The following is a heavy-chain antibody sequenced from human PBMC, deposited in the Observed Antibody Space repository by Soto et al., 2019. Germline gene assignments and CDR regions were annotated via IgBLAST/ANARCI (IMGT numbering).Heavy chain of an antibody. J-gene: IGHJ4*02. CDR1: GFTFSSYS. D-gene: IGHD3-22*01. Sequence: EVQLVESGGGLVQPGGSLRLSCAASGFTFSSYSMNWVRQAPGKGLEWDSYISSSSSTIYYADSVKGRFTISRDNAKNSLYLQMNSLRDEDTAVYYCARAAHYDSSGYYFLFDYWGQGTLVTVSS. CDR2: ISSSSSTI. CDR3: ARAAHYDSSGYYFLFDY. V-gene: IGHV3-48*02.